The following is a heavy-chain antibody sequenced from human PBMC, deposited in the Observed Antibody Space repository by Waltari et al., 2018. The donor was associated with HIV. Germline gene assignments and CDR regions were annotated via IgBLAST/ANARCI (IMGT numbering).Heavy chain of an antibody. CDR2: ISSGTSYK. CDR3: ARQQLGSGALDL. Sequence: EVQLVESGGGLVKPGGSLRLSCTASGLTFSPAPMNWVRQASGKGLGLVSSISSGTSYKYYADSVTGRFTVSRDNAKNSLFLQMNSLRADDTAVYYCARQQLGSGALDLWGQGTLVTVSS. V-gene: IGHV3-21*02. CDR1: GLTFSPAP. D-gene: IGHD3-10*02. J-gene: IGHJ4*02.